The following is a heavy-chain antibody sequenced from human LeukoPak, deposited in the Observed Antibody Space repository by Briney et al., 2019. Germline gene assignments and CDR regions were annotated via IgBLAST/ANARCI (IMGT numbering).Heavy chain of an antibody. J-gene: IGHJ5*02. Sequence: GGSLRLSCAASGFTFNRYNMNWVRRAPGKGLEWVSSISTSSSYIYYADSVRGRFTISRDNAKNSLYLQMNSLRAEDTAVYSCARGADGVSSNSRGWFDPWGQGTPVTVSS. CDR1: GFTFNRYN. CDR3: ARGADGVSSNSRGWFDP. CDR2: ISTSSSYI. V-gene: IGHV3-21*01. D-gene: IGHD2-15*01.